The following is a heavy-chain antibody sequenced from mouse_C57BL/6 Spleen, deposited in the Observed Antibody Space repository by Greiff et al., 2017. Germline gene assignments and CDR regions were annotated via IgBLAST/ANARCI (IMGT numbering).Heavy chain of an antibody. CDR3: ARLWDGAYYFDY. CDR1: GYSITSGYY. D-gene: IGHD4-1*01. J-gene: IGHJ2*01. V-gene: IGHV3-6*01. CDR2: ISYDGSN. Sequence: EVQLQESGPGLVKPSQSLSLTCSVTGYSITSGYYWNWIRQFPGNKLEWMGYISYDGSNNYNPSLKNRISITRDTSKNQFFLKLNSVTTEDTATYYCARLWDGAYYFDYWGQGTTLTVSS.